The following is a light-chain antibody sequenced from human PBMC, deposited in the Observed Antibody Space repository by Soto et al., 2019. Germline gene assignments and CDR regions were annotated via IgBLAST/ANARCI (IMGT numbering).Light chain of an antibody. V-gene: IGKV3-15*01. CDR3: QQYNNWPPFT. CDR2: GAS. J-gene: IGKJ1*01. CDR1: QSVSSN. Sequence: EIVMTQSPATLSVSPGERATLSCRASQSVSSNLAWYQQKPGQAPRLLIYGASTRVTGIPARFSGSGSGTEFTLTFRSLHSEYFPVYFSQQYNNWPPFTFGQGTKVEIK.